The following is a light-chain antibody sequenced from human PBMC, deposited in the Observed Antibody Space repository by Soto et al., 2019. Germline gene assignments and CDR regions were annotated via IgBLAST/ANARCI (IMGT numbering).Light chain of an antibody. V-gene: IGLV7-43*01. CDR1: TGAVTSGYY. J-gene: IGLJ3*02. Sequence: QAVVTQEPSLTVSPGETVTLTCASSTGAVTSGYYPNWFQQKPGQAPRPLIYSINNKHSWTPARFSGSLLGGKAALTLSGVQPEDEAEYYCLLYYGGAQVFGGGTKVTVL. CDR2: SIN. CDR3: LLYYGGAQV.